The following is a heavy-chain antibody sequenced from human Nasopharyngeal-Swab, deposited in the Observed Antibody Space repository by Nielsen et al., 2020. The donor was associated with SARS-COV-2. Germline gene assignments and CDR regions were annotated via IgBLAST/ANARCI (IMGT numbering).Heavy chain of an antibody. V-gene: IGHV3-23*01. CDR2: ISGSGGST. D-gene: IGHD3-22*01. CDR1: GITFSSYA. Sequence: GESLKTSCAASGITFSSYAMSWVRQAPGKGLELVSAISGSGGSTYSADSVKGRFTISKDNSKNTLYLQMNSQRAEDTAVYYCAKEAYGAVSGESYDYNSGGFGYWGQGTLVTVSS. J-gene: IGHJ4*02. CDR3: AKEAYGAVSGESYDYNSGGFGY.